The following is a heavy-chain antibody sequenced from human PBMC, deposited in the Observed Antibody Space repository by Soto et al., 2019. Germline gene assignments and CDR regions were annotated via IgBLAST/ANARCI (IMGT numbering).Heavy chain of an antibody. CDR2: IIPALGTT. Sequence: QDQLVQSGAEVKKPGSSVKVSCKAFGGPFSSHTFSWVRQAPGQGLEWMGRIIPALGTTTYAQKFQGRGTIPADESVTTVYMELNSLRTEDTAVYYCARPDFGDYWYFDLWGRGTLVTVSS. D-gene: IGHD4-17*01. CDR3: ARPDFGDYWYFDL. CDR1: GGPFSSHT. V-gene: IGHV1-69*08. J-gene: IGHJ2*01.